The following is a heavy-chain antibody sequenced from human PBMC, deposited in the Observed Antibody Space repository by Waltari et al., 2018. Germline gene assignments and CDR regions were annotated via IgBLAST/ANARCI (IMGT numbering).Heavy chain of an antibody. CDR2: IYYSGST. CDR3: ARQSSIVLMVYASPDDAFDI. V-gene: IGHV4-39*01. CDR1: GGSISSSSYY. J-gene: IGHJ3*02. Sequence: QLQLQESGPGLVKPSETLSLTCTVSGGSISSSSYYWGWIRQPPGKGLEWIGSIYYSGSTYYNPSLKSRVTISVDTSKNQFSLKLSSVTAADTAVYYCARQSSIVLMVYASPDDAFDIWGQGTMVTVSS. D-gene: IGHD2-8*01.